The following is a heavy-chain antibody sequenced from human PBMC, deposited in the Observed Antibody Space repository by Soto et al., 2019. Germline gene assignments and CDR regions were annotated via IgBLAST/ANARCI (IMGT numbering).Heavy chain of an antibody. CDR1: GFTFSSYG. V-gene: IGHV3-33*01. CDR3: ARDGTASTLDYYYMDV. Sequence: GGSLRLSCAASGFTFSSYGMHWVRQAPGKGLEWVAVIWYDGSNKYYADSVKGRFTISRDNSKNTLYLQMNSLRAEDTAVYYCARDGTASTLDYYYMDVWGKGTTVTVSS. J-gene: IGHJ6*03. D-gene: IGHD6-13*01. CDR2: IWYDGSNK.